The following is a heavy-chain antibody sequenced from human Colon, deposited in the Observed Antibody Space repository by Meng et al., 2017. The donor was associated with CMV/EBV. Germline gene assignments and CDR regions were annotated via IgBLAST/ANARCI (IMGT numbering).Heavy chain of an antibody. J-gene: IGHJ3*02. Sequence: GESLKISCAASGFSFDYYEMNWVRQAPGKGLEWISYISSSSMTIQYAESVKGRFTISRDNAKNSLYLQMNGLGAEDTAVYYCARDVFRGEAFDILGQGTMVTVSS. V-gene: IGHV3-48*03. D-gene: IGHD3-3*01. CDR3: ARDVFRGEAFDI. CDR1: GFSFDYYE. CDR2: ISSSSMTI.